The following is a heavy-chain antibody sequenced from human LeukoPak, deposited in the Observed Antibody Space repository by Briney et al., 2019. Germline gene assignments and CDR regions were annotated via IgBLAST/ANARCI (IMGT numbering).Heavy chain of an antibody. D-gene: IGHD3-16*02. CDR3: ARKRVEDYVWGSYRYTPSPFDY. CDR1: GGSISSGGYY. Sequence: SQTLSLTCTVSGGSISSGGYYWSWIRQHPGKGLEWIGYIYYSGRTYYNPSLKSRVTISVDTSKNQFSLKLSSVTAADTAVYYCARKRVEDYVWGSYRYTPSPFDYWGQGTLVTVSS. J-gene: IGHJ4*02. V-gene: IGHV4-31*03. CDR2: IYYSGRT.